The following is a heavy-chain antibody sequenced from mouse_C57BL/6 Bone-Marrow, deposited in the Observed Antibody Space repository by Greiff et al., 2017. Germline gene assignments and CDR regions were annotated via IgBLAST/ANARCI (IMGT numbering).Heavy chain of an antibody. CDR2: IDPSDSYT. Sequence: QVQLQQPGAELVKPGASVKLSCKASGYTFTSYWMQWVKQRPGQGLEWIGEIDPSDSYTNYNQKFKGKATLTVDTSSSTAYMQLSSLTSEDSAVYCGARLDGYHWYFDVWGRGATVTVSS. CDR3: ARLDGYHWYFDV. CDR1: GYTFTSYW. J-gene: IGHJ1*03. D-gene: IGHD2-3*01. V-gene: IGHV1-50*01.